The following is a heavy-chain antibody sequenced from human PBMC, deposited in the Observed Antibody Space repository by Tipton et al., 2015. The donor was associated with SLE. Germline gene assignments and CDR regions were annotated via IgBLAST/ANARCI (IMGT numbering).Heavy chain of an antibody. CDR1: GGSFSGYY. Sequence: TLSLTCAVYGGSFSGYYWSWIRQPPGKGLEWIGEINHSGRTNYNPSLKSRVTISVDTSKNQFSLKLSSVTAADTAVYYCARRRGLVVVVPAAMEGFDPWGQGTLVTVSS. J-gene: IGHJ5*02. D-gene: IGHD2-2*01. CDR3: ARRRGLVVVVPAAMEGFDP. V-gene: IGHV4-34*01. CDR2: INHSGRT.